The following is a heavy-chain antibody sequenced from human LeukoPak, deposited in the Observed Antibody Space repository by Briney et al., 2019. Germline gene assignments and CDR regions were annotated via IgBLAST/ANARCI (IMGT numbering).Heavy chain of an antibody. CDR2: ISGSGGSP. Sequence: GGSLRLSCAASGFTFGSYAMSWVRQAPGKGLEWVSTISGSGGSPYYADSVKGRFTISRDNSENTLYLEMDSLRAEDTAVYYCAGAYCGGDCYSGRAFDIWGQGTMVTVSS. D-gene: IGHD2-21*02. CDR1: GFTFGSYA. J-gene: IGHJ3*02. V-gene: IGHV3-23*01. CDR3: AGAYCGGDCYSGRAFDI.